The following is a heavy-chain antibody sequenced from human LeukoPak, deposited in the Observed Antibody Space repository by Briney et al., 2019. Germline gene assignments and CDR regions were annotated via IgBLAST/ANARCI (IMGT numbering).Heavy chain of an antibody. Sequence: GGSLRLSCAASGFTFSSYEMNWVRQAPGKGLEWVSYISSSGSTIYYADSVKGRFTISRDNAKNSLYLQMNSLRAEDTAVYYCARVGSSGDFDYWGQGTLVTVSS. V-gene: IGHV3-48*03. CDR1: GFTFSSYE. D-gene: IGHD6-19*01. J-gene: IGHJ4*02. CDR3: ARVGSSGDFDY. CDR2: ISSSGSTI.